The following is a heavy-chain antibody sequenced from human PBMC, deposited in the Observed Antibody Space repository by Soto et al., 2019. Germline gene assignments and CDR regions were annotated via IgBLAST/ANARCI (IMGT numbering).Heavy chain of an antibody. V-gene: IGHV3-23*01. D-gene: IGHD5-18*01. CDR1: GCSFSIFA. CDR3: VRGYSYV. CDR2: ISSGGGTT. J-gene: IGHJ4*02. Sequence: EVHLLESGGGFLQPGGSLRLSCAASGCSFSIFAMNWVRQAPGKGLEWVSTISSGGGTTLYADSVKGRFTISRDNSKNTVSLQMNSLRAEDTAVYYCVRGYSYVWGQGTLVTVSS.